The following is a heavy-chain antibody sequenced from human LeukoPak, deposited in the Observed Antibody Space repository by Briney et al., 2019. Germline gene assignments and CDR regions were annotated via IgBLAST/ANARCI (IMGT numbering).Heavy chain of an antibody. D-gene: IGHD6-13*01. Sequence: PSETLSLTCTVSGGSITSYYWSWIRQPAGKGLEWIGRIYSSGSTNYNPSLKSRVTMSVDTSKNQFSLKLSSVTAADTAVYYCARANSSSWYRGAAFDIWGQGTMVTVSS. J-gene: IGHJ3*02. V-gene: IGHV4-4*07. CDR3: ARANSSSWYRGAAFDI. CDR1: GGSITSYY. CDR2: IYSSGST.